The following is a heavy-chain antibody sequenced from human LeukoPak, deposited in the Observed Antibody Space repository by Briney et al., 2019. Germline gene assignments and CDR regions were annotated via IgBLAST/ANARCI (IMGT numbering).Heavy chain of an antibody. J-gene: IGHJ5*02. Sequence: GGSLRLSCAAFGFTFSSYAMSWVRQAPGKGLEWVSAISGSGGSTYYADSVKGRFTISRDNSKNTLYLQMNSLRAEDTAVYYCAKDGYCSGGSCYHNWFDPWGQGTLVTVSS. CDR3: AKDGYCSGGSCYHNWFDP. CDR1: GFTFSSYA. V-gene: IGHV3-23*01. CDR2: ISGSGGST. D-gene: IGHD2-15*01.